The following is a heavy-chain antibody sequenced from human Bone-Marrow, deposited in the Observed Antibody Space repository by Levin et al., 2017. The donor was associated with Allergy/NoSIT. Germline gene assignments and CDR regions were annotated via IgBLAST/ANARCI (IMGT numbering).Heavy chain of an antibody. J-gene: IGHJ4*02. Sequence: ASVKVSCEASGYAFTSYAVSWVRQAPGQGLEWLGWISGYNGDTKYAQKLQGRVTMTTETSTNTAYMELRSLRFDDTAVYYCVRDEILGDFWSGYYYWGQGTLVTVSS. CDR3: VRDEILGDFWSGYYY. CDR2: ISGYNGDT. CDR1: GYAFTSYA. V-gene: IGHV1-18*01. D-gene: IGHD3-3*01.